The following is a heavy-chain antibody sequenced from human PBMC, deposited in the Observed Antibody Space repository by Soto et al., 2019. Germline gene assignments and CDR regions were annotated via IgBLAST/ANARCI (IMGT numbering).Heavy chain of an antibody. CDR1: GYSFTSYW. J-gene: IGHJ5*02. V-gene: IGHV5-51*01. CDR2: IYPGDSDT. Sequence: GASLKISCEGSGYSFTSYWIGWVRQKPGKGLEWMGIIYPGDSDTRYSPSFQGQVTISADKSISTAYLQWSSLKASDTAMYYCARGDYGVSNWFDPWGQGTLVTVSS. CDR3: ARGDYGVSNWFDP. D-gene: IGHD4-17*01.